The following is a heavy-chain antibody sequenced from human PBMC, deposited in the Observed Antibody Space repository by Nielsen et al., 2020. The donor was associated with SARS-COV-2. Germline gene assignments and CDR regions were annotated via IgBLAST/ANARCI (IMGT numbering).Heavy chain of an antibody. CDR3: ARRQHLASRRGGRYYMDV. V-gene: IGHV4-34*01. J-gene: IGHJ6*03. CDR1: GGSFSGYY. CDR2: VNQSGNT. D-gene: IGHD3-10*01. Sequence: SETLSLTCAVYGGSFSGYYWSWIRQPPGKGLEWIGEVNQSGNTHSNPSLKSRLAISVDTSKNQFSLKMTSVTAADRAVYFCARRQHLASRRGGRYYMDVWAKGTTVTVSS.